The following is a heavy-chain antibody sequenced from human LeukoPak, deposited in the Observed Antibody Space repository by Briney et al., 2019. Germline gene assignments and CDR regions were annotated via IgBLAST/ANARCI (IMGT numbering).Heavy chain of an antibody. CDR2: IYSGGST. Sequence: GGSLRLSCAASGFTVSSNYMRWVRQAPGRGLEWVSVIYSGGSTYYADSVKGRFTISRNNSKNTLYLQMNSLRAEDTAVYYCTPGYSSRTDYWGQGTLVTVSS. J-gene: IGHJ4*02. CDR1: GFTVSSNY. V-gene: IGHV3-66*01. CDR3: TPGYSSRTDY. D-gene: IGHD6-19*01.